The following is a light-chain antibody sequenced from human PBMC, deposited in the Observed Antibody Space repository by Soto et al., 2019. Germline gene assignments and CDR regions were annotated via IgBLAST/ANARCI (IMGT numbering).Light chain of an antibody. CDR1: SSNIGNNY. CDR3: GTWDSSLSAL. J-gene: IGLJ1*01. V-gene: IGLV1-51*01. CDR2: DNN. Sequence: QSVLTQPPSVSAAPGQKVTISCSGSSSNIGNNYVSWYQQLPGTAPKLLIYDNNKRPPGIPDRFSGSKSGTSATLGITGLQTGDEADYYCGTWDSSLSALFGTGTKVTVL.